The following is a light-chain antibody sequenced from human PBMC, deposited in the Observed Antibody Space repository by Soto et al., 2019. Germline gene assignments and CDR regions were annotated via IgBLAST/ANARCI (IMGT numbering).Light chain of an antibody. Sequence: DIQMTQSPSSLSASVGDRVTITCRASQSINRFLNWYQQKPGKAPKLLIYAASSLQSGVPSRFSGSGSGTDFTLTISSLQPEDFATYYCQQSYSPPPVTCGQGTRLRL. CDR3: QQSYSPPPVT. CDR1: QSINRF. J-gene: IGKJ5*01. V-gene: IGKV1-39*01. CDR2: AAS.